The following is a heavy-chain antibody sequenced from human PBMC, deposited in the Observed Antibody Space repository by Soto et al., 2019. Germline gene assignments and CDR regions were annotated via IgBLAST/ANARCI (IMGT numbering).Heavy chain of an antibody. CDR3: ARGDPMVRGAPQDY. CDR2: INHSGST. CDR1: GGSFSGYY. V-gene: IGHV4-34*01. J-gene: IGHJ4*02. Sequence: QVQLQQWGAGLLKPSETLSLTCAVYGGSFSGYYWSWIRQPPGKGLEWIGEINHSGSTNYNPSLKSRLTXXVXTXXNQFSLKLSSVTAADTAVYYCARGDPMVRGAPQDYWGQGSLVTVSS. D-gene: IGHD3-10*01.